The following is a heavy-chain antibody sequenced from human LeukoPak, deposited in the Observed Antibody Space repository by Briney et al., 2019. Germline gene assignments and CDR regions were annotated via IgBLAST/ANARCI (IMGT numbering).Heavy chain of an antibody. V-gene: IGHV1-69*04. J-gene: IGHJ6*02. CDR2: IIPILGIA. CDR1: GGTFSSYA. D-gene: IGHD2-2*02. CDR3: ARERCSSTSCYKYYYYYGMDV. Sequence: GASVKVSCEASGGTFSSYAISWVRQAPGQGLEWMGRIIPILGIANYAQKFQGRVTITADKSTSTAYMELSSLRSEDTAVYYCARERCSSTSCYKYYYYYGMDVWGQGTTVTVSS.